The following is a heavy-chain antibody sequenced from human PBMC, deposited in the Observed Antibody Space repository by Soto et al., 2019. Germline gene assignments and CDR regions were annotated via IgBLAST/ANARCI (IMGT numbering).Heavy chain of an antibody. CDR2: MNPNSGNT. CDR3: ARGRPNSSPTRFDY. CDR1: GYTFTSYD. D-gene: IGHD6-13*01. J-gene: IGHJ4*02. Sequence: QVQLVQSGAEVKKPGASVKVSCKASGYTFTSYDINWVRQATGQGLEWMGWMNPNSGNTGYAQKVQGRVTMTRTTSISTAYLELSSLRSEDTAVYYCARGRPNSSPTRFDYWGQGTLVTVFS. V-gene: IGHV1-8*01.